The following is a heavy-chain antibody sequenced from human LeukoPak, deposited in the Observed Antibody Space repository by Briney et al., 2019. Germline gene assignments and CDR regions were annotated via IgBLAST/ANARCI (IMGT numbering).Heavy chain of an antibody. V-gene: IGHV1-69*13. CDR2: IIPIFGTA. J-gene: IGHJ3*02. CDR3: ARADYGDPDDAFDI. CDR1: GGTFSSYA. Sequence: ASVKVSCKASGGTFSSYAISWVRQAPGQGLEWMGGIIPIFGTANYAQKFQGRVTITADESTSTAYMELSSLRSEDTAVYYCARADYGDPDDAFDIWGQGTMVTVSS. D-gene: IGHD4-17*01.